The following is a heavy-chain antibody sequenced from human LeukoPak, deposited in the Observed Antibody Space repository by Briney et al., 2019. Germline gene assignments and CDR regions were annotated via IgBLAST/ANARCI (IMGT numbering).Heavy chain of an antibody. J-gene: IGHJ6*02. CDR3: AKDTTWVRGVIRNYYYYGMDV. CDR1: GFTFSSYG. V-gene: IGHV3-30*18. Sequence: PGGSLRLSCAASGFTFSSYGMHWVRQAPGKGLEWVAVISYDRSNKYYADSVKGRFTISRDNSKNTLYLQMNSLRAEDTAVYYCAKDTTWVRGVIRNYYYYGMDVWGPGTTVTVSS. D-gene: IGHD3-10*01. CDR2: ISYDRSNK.